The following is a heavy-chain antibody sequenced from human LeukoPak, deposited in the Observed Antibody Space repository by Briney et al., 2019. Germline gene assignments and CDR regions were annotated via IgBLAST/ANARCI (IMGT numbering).Heavy chain of an antibody. Sequence: GGSLRLSCAASGFTFSSYAMSWVRQAPGKGLEWVSAISGSGGSTYYADSVKGRFTISRDNSKNTLYLQMNSLRAEDTAVYYCAKRYYDSSGYTAALDYWGQGTLVTVSS. CDR1: GFTFSSYA. J-gene: IGHJ4*02. D-gene: IGHD3-22*01. CDR2: ISGSGGST. V-gene: IGHV3-23*01. CDR3: AKRYYDSSGYTAALDY.